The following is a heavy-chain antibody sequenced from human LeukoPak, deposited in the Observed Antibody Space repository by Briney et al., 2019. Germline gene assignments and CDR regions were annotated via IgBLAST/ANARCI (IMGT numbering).Heavy chain of an antibody. CDR2: IYYIGSA. CDR3: ARHREHHTVTNSFDY. J-gene: IGHJ4*02. D-gene: IGHD4-17*01. V-gene: IGHV4-59*08. CDR1: GDSISSYY. Sequence: SETLSLTCTVSGDSISSYYWSWIRQPPGKGLEWIGYIYYIGSANYNPSLKSRVTISVDTSKNQFSFKLKSVTAADTAVYFCARHREHHTVTNSFDYWGKGTPVTVSS.